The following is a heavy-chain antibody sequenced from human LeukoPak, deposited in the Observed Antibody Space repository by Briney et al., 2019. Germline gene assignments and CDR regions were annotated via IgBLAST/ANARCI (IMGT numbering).Heavy chain of an antibody. D-gene: IGHD3-3*01. CDR3: ARVLDFWSGYYAASKYYYYMDV. Sequence: PGGSLRLSCAASGFTFSSYAMSWVRQAPGKGLEWVSAISGSGGSTYYADSVKGRFTISRDNAKNSLYLELNSLRAEDTAVYYCARVLDFWSGYYAASKYYYYMDVWGKGTTVIVSS. CDR1: GFTFSSYA. J-gene: IGHJ6*03. CDR2: ISGSGGST. V-gene: IGHV3-23*01.